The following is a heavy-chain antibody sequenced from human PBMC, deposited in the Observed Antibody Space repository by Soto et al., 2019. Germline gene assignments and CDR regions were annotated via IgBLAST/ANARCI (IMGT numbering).Heavy chain of an antibody. D-gene: IGHD2-15*01. Sequence: SETLSLTCTVSGGSIRSSTYYWGWIRQPPGKGLEWIGYIYYSGSTNYNPSLKSRVTISVDTSKNQFSLKLSSVTAADTAVYYCARIRFSGGSCYSYYYYGMDVWGQGTTVTVSS. CDR2: IYYSGST. J-gene: IGHJ6*01. CDR3: ARIRFSGGSCYSYYYYGMDV. V-gene: IGHV4-61*05. CDR1: GGSIRSSTYY.